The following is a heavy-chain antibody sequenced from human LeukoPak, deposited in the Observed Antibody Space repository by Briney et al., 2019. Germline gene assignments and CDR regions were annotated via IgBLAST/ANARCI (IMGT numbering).Heavy chain of an antibody. CDR3: AKASASFFGMEV. D-gene: IGHD1-26*01. CDR2: ISYDGSNQ. V-gene: IGHV3-30*18. CDR1: GFTFSTYC. Sequence: GRSLRLSCAASGFTFSTYCMQWVRQAPGKGLVWVALISYDGSNQYYADSVKGRFTISRDNSKNTVSLQMNGLRTEDSAVYYCAKASASFFGMEVWGQGTTVTVSS. J-gene: IGHJ6*02.